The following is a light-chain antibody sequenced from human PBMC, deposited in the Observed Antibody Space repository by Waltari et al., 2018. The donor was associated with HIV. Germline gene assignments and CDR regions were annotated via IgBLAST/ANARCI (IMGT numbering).Light chain of an antibody. CDR1: QSISNW. CDR2: RAS. CDR3: QQYGTSSYT. J-gene: IGKJ2*01. V-gene: IGKV1-5*03. Sequence: DIQMTQSPSTLSASVGDRVIITSRASQSISNWLAWYQQKPGKAPKLLIYRASSLQTGVPSRFSGSGSGTDFTLTISSLQPDDFATYYCQQYGTSSYTFGQGTKLDLK.